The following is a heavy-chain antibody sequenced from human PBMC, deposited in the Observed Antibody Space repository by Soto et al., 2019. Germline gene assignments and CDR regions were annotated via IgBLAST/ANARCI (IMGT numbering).Heavy chain of an antibody. CDR2: ISYDGSNK. CDR3: AKDLIVVVPAAMADYYYGMDV. Sequence: GGSLRLSCAASGFTFSSYGMHWVRQAPGKGLEWVAVISYDGSNKYYADSVKGRFTISRDNSKNTLYLQMNSLRAEDTAVYYCAKDLIVVVPAAMADYYYGMDVWGQGTTVTVSS. J-gene: IGHJ6*02. CDR1: GFTFSSYG. V-gene: IGHV3-30*18. D-gene: IGHD2-2*01.